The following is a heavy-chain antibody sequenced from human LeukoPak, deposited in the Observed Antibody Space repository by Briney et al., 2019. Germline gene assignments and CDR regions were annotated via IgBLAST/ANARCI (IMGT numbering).Heavy chain of an antibody. CDR3: ANLGYSSSESDY. CDR1: GFTFSSYE. V-gene: IGHV3-48*03. D-gene: IGHD6-13*01. CDR2: ISSSGSTI. J-gene: IGHJ4*02. Sequence: GGSLRLSCAASGFTFSSYEMNWVRQAPGKGLEWVSYISSSGSTIYYADSVKGRFTISRDNAKNSLYLQMNSLRAEDTAVYYCANLGYSSSESDYWGQGTLVTVSS.